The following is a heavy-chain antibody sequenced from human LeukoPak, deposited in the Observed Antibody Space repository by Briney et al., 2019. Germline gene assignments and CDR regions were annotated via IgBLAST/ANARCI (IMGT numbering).Heavy chain of an antibody. J-gene: IGHJ4*02. CDR2: INHSGST. Sequence: SETLSLTCAVYGGSFSGYYWSWIRQPPGKGRSWIGEINHSGSTNYNPSLKSRVTISVDTSKNQFSLKLSSVTAADTAVYYCARVDTAMVRNFDYWGQGALVTVSS. V-gene: IGHV4-34*01. D-gene: IGHD5-18*01. CDR3: ARVDTAMVRNFDY. CDR1: GGSFSGYY.